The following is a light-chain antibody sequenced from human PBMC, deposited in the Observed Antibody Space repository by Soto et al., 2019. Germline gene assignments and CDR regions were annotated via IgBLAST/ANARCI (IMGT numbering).Light chain of an antibody. V-gene: IGKV3-15*01. CDR2: GAS. Sequence: EIVMTQSPATLSVSPGERATLSCRASQSVSSNLAWYQQKPGQAPRLLIYGASTRATGIPARFSGSGSGTEFTHTHSSLQSEDFAVYYCQQYNNLPPGTFGQGTKVEIK. CDR3: QQYNNLPPGT. CDR1: QSVSSN. J-gene: IGKJ1*01.